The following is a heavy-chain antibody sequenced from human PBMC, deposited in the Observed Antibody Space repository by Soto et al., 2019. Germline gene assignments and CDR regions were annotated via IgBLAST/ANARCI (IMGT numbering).Heavy chain of an antibody. CDR3: ARQGFAGLHLGELSLITPNWFDP. D-gene: IGHD3-16*02. CDR1: GYSFTSYW. J-gene: IGHJ5*02. Sequence: GESLKISCKGSGYSFTSYWIGWVRQMPGKGLEWMGIIYPGDSDTRYSPSFQGQVTISADKSISTAYLQWSSLKASDTAMYYCARQGFAGLHLGELSLITPNWFDPWGQGTLVTVSS. CDR2: IYPGDSDT. V-gene: IGHV5-51*01.